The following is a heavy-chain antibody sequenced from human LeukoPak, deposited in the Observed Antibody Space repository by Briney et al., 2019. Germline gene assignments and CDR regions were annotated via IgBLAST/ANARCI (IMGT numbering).Heavy chain of an antibody. J-gene: IGHJ4*02. D-gene: IGHD2-2*01. CDR3: ARTLRGGSTSPYY. CDR1: GYRFNTYW. V-gene: IGHV5-51*01. CDR2: IYPGDSDT. Sequence: GESLKISCTGSGYRFNTYWIAWVRQMPGKGPEWMGIIYPGDSDTRYSPSFQGQVTISADKSISTAYLQWSSLKASDTAMYYCARTLRGGSTSPYYWGQGTLVTVSS.